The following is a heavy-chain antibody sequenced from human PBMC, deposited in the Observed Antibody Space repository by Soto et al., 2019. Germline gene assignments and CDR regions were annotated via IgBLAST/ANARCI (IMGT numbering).Heavy chain of an antibody. D-gene: IGHD2-15*01. J-gene: IGHJ4*02. CDR1: GVSVSSNSAA. Sequence: SQTLSLACAISGVSVSSNSAAWNWIRRSPSRGLEWLGRTYHRSKLYNDYALSVKSRIVIIPDTSKNQFSLQLNSVTPEDTAVYYCARTIGHFDSWGQGTLVTVSS. CDR2: TYHRSKLYN. V-gene: IGHV6-1*01. CDR3: ARTIGHFDS.